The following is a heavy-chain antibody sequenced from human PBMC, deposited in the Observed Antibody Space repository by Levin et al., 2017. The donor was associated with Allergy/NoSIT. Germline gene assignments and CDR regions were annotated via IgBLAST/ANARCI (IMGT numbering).Heavy chain of an antibody. V-gene: IGHV3-30*18. J-gene: IGHJ4*02. CDR3: AKDLRYCSGGGCSFLDY. Sequence: GESLKISCAASGFTFSSYGMHWVRQAPGKGLEWVAVISYDGSNKYHADSVKGRFTISRDNSKNTLYLQMNSLRAEDTAVYYCAKDLRYCSGGGCSFLDYWGQGTLVTVSS. CDR1: GFTFSSYG. CDR2: ISYDGSNK. D-gene: IGHD2-15*01.